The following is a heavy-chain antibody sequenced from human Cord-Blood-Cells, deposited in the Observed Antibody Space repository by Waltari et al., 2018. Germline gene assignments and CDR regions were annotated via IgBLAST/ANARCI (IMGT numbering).Heavy chain of an antibody. CDR1: GFTFSSYS. V-gene: IGHV3-48*02. Sequence: EVQLVESGGGLVQPGGSLRLSCAASGFTFSSYSMNWVRQAPGKGLEWVSYISSSRSTIYYADSVKGRFTISRDNAKNSLYLQMNSLRDEDTAVYYCARDFIVVVPAAIPDAFDIWGQGTMVTVSS. CDR2: ISSSRSTI. D-gene: IGHD2-2*01. CDR3: ARDFIVVVPAAIPDAFDI. J-gene: IGHJ3*02.